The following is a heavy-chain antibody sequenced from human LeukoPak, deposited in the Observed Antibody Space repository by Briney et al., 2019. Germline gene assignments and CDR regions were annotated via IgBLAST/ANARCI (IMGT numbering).Heavy chain of an antibody. Sequence: PSETLSLTCTGSGGSISSHYWSWIRQPPGKGLEWIGYIYYSGSTNYNPSLKSRVTISVDTSKNQFSLKLSSVTAADTAVYYCARVPYGGNLPFDYWGQGTLVTVSS. V-gene: IGHV4-59*11. D-gene: IGHD4-23*01. CDR3: ARVPYGGNLPFDY. J-gene: IGHJ4*02. CDR2: IYYSGST. CDR1: GGSISSHY.